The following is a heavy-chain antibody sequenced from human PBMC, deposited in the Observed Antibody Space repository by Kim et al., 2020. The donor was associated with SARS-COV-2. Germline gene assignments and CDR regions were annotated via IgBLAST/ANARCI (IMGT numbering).Heavy chain of an antibody. CDR3: ARYSYGRRGYYGMDV. J-gene: IGHJ6*02. CDR2: IYYSGST. Sequence: SETLSLTCTVSGGSISSGGYYWSWIRQHPGKGLEWIGYIYYSGSTYYNPSLKSRVTISVDTSKNQFSLKLSSVTAADTAVYYCARYSYGRRGYYGMDVWGQGTTVTVSS. V-gene: IGHV4-31*03. D-gene: IGHD5-18*01. CDR1: GGSISSGGYY.